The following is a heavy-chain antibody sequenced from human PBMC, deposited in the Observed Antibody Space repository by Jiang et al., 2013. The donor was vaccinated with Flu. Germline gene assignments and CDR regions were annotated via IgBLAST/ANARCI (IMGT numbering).Heavy chain of an antibody. J-gene: IGHJ4*02. CDR1: FTSYA. V-gene: IGHV7-4-1*02. CDR3: ARDGATSLGVRPFDY. Sequence: FTSYAMNWVRQAPGQGLEWMGWINTNTGNPTYAQGFTGRFVFSLDTSVSTAYLQISSLKAEDTAVYYCARDGATSLGVRPFDYWGQGTLVTVSS. D-gene: IGHD5-12*01. CDR2: INTNTGNP.